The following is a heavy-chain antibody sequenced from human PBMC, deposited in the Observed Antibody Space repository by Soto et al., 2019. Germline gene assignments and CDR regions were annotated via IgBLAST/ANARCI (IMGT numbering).Heavy chain of an antibody. J-gene: IGHJ6*03. CDR2: IYYSGST. CDR1: GGSISSYY. V-gene: IGHV4-59*08. D-gene: IGHD6-25*01. Sequence: PSETLSLTCTVSGGSISSYYWSWIRQPPGKGLEWIGYIYYSGSTNYNPSLKSRVTISVDTSKNQFSLKLSSVTAADTAVYYCARADGYSSGWYYYYYYMDVWGKGTTVTVSS. CDR3: ARADGYSSGWYYYYYYMDV.